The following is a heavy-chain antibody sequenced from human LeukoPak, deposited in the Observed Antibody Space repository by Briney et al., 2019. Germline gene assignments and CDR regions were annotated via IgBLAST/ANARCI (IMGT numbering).Heavy chain of an antibody. D-gene: IGHD6-19*01. CDR1: RFTFSTYA. V-gene: IGHV3-30-3*01. Sequence: GGSLRLSCAASRFTFSTYAMHWVRQAPGKGLEWVAGISNDGTNENHADSVKGRFTISRDNSKNTLYLQMNSLRAEDTAIYYCARDRIAVAGMGAFQHWGQGTLVTVSS. CDR3: ARDRIAVAGMGAFQH. CDR2: ISNDGTNE. J-gene: IGHJ1*01.